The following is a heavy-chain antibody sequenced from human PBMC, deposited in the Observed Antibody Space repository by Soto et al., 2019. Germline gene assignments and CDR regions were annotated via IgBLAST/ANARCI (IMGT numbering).Heavy chain of an antibody. CDR2: IIPIFGTA. D-gene: IGHD3-3*01. CDR1: GGTFSSYA. CDR3: ARAITIFGVPESSGMDV. Sequence: QVQLVQSRAEVKKPGSSVKVSCKASGGTFSSYAISWVRQAPGQGLEWMGGIIPIFGTANYAQKFQGRVTITADESTSTAYMELSSLRSEDTAVYYCARAITIFGVPESSGMDVWGQGTTVTVSS. V-gene: IGHV1-69*01. J-gene: IGHJ6*02.